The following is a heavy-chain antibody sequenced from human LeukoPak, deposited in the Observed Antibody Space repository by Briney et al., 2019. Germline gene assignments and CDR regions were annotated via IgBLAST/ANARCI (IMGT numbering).Heavy chain of an antibody. D-gene: IGHD3-10*01. CDR1: GDSISSSSYY. CDR2: IYYSGST. J-gene: IGHJ4*02. Sequence: SETLSLTCTVSGDSISSSSYYWGWIRQPPGKGLEWIGSIYYSGSTSYNPSLKSRVTISVDTSKNQFSLKLSSVTAADTAVYYCARDRLLWFGERHIDYWGQGTLVTVSS. CDR3: ARDRLLWFGERHIDY. V-gene: IGHV4-39*07.